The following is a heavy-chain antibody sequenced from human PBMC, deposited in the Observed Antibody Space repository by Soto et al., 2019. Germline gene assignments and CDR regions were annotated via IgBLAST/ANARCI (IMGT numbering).Heavy chain of an antibody. J-gene: IGHJ6*02. CDR3: ARASRLDNWTDGYYGMDV. V-gene: IGHV4-30-4*01. CDR2: IYYSGST. Sequence: SEPLCLTYTVSGGSISSGDYYWSRIRQPPGKGLEWIGYIYYSGSTYYNPSLKSRVTISVDTSKNQFSLKLSSVTAADTAVYYCARASRLDNWTDGYYGMDVWGQGTTVTVSS. CDR1: GGSISSGDYY. D-gene: IGHD1-20*01.